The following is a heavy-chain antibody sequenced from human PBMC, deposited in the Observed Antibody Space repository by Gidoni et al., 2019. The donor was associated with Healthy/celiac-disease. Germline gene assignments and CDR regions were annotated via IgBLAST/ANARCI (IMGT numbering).Heavy chain of an antibody. J-gene: IGHJ4*02. Sequence: QVQLVESGGGVVQPGRSLRLSCAASGFTFSSYPMHWVRQAPGKGLELVAVISYDGGNKYYADSVKGRFTISRDNSKNTLYLQMNSLRAEDTAVYYCARDWDTHIVVVPAAHSGFDYWGQGTLVTVSS. CDR3: ARDWDTHIVVVPAAHSGFDY. V-gene: IGHV3-30-3*01. D-gene: IGHD2-2*01. CDR1: GFTFSSYP. CDR2: ISYDGGNK.